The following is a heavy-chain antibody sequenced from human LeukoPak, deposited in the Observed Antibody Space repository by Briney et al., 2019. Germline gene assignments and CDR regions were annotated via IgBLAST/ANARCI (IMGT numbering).Heavy chain of an antibody. CDR3: ARDPHYDSSGYYQSFDL. D-gene: IGHD3-22*01. J-gene: IGHJ4*02. V-gene: IGHV3-7*01. Sequence: PGGSLRLSCSASGFTFSTCWMSWVRQAPGKGLEWVANIKQDGSQKYYVDSVKGRFTISRDNAKNSLYLQMDSPRAEDSAVYYCARDPHYDSSGYYQSFDLWGQGTLVTVSS. CDR1: GFTFSTCW. CDR2: IKQDGSQK.